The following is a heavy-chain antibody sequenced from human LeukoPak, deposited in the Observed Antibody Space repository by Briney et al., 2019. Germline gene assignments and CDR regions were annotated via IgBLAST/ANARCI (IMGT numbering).Heavy chain of an antibody. CDR3: ARESLGEHSSPIAFDI. CDR1: GASISSGGYY. D-gene: IGHD3-10*01. Sequence: PSETLSLTCTVSGASISSGGYYWSWIRQPPGKGLEWIGYIYYSGSTNYNPSLKSRVTISVDTSKNQFSLKLSSVTAADTAVYYCARESLGEHSSPIAFDIWGQGTMVTVSS. V-gene: IGHV4-61*08. CDR2: IYYSGST. J-gene: IGHJ3*02.